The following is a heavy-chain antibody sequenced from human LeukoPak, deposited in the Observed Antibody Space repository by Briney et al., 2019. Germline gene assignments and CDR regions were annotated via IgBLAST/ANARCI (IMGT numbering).Heavy chain of an antibody. CDR2: IIPIFGTA. V-gene: IGHV1-69*13. J-gene: IGHJ6*03. CDR3: ASSIIPDYYYYMDV. CDR1: GGTFSGYA. Sequence: SAKVSCKASGGTFSGYAISWVRQAPGQGLEWMGGIIPIFGTANYAQKFQGRVTITADESTSTAYMELSSLRSEDTAVYYCASSIIPDYYYYMDVWGKGTTVTVSS. D-gene: IGHD2-21*01.